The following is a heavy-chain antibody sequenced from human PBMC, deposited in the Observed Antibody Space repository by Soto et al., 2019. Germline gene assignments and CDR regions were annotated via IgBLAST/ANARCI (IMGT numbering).Heavy chain of an antibody. J-gene: IGHJ1*01. CDR1: GGTFSSYA. CDR2: IIPIFGTA. CDR3: ARGAENYYDSSGPEYFQH. V-gene: IGHV1-69*06. D-gene: IGHD3-22*01. Sequence: SVKVSCKASGGTFSSYAISWVRQAPGQGLEWMGGIIPIFGTANYAQKFQGRVTITADKSTSTAYMELSSLRSEDTAVYYCARGAENYYDSSGPEYFQHWGQGTLVTVSS.